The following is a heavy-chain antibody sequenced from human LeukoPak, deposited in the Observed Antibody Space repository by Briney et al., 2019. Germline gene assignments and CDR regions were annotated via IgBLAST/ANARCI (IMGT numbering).Heavy chain of an antibody. CDR2: ISGSGGST. CDR1: GFTFSSYG. CDR3: AKDRDTFWSGYFSGAFDI. V-gene: IGHV3-23*01. D-gene: IGHD3-3*01. Sequence: GGSLRLSCAASGFTFSSYGMSWVRQAPGKGLEWVSAISGSGGSTYYADSVKGRFTISRDNSKNTLYLQMNSLRAEDTAVYYCAKDRDTFWSGYFSGAFDIWGQGTMVTVSS. J-gene: IGHJ3*02.